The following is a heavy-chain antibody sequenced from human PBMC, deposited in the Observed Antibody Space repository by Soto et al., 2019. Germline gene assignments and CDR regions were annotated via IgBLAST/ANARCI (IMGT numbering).Heavy chain of an antibody. CDR2: ISSSSSYI. V-gene: IGHV3-21*01. J-gene: IGHJ4*02. CDR3: ASSGTKSEFDY. D-gene: IGHD1-26*01. CDR1: GFTFSSYI. Sequence: LRLCCAACGFTFSSYIMNLVRQAPGKGLEWVSSISSSSSYIYYADSVKGRFTISRDNAKNSLYLQMNSLRAEDTAVYYCASSGTKSEFDYWGQGTLVTVSS.